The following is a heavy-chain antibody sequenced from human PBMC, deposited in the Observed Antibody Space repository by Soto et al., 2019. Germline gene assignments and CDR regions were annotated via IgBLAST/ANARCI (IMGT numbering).Heavy chain of an antibody. Sequence: EVQLVESGGGLVQPGGSLRLSCAASGFTFSSYSMNWVRQAPGKGLEWVSYISSSSSTIYYADSVKGRFTISRDNAKNSLYLQMNILRAEDTAVYYCASELLVVVAATDDYWGQGTLVTVSS. D-gene: IGHD2-15*01. CDR1: GFTFSSYS. V-gene: IGHV3-48*01. CDR2: ISSSSSTI. CDR3: ASELLVVVAATDDY. J-gene: IGHJ4*02.